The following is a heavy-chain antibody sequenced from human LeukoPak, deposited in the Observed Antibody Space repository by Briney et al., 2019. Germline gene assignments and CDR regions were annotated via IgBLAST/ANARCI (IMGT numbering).Heavy chain of an antibody. V-gene: IGHV3-23*01. CDR1: GFTFSSYA. J-gene: IGHJ4*02. CDR2: ISGSGGST. Sequence: GGSLRVSCAASGFTFSSYAMSWVRQAPGKGLEWVSAISGSGGSTYYADSVKGRFTISRDNSKNTLYLQMNSLRAEDTAVYYCAKVSYFGVVISTLYYFDYWGQGTLVTVSS. D-gene: IGHD3-3*01. CDR3: AKVSYFGVVISTLYYFDY.